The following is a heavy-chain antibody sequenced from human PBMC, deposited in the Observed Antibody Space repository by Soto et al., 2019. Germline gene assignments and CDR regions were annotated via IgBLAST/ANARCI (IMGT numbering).Heavy chain of an antibody. CDR3: AKDSSRIRSGSYFDY. Sequence: QVQLVESGGGVVQPGRSLRLSCAASGFTFSSYGMHWVRQAPGKGLEWVAVISYDGSNKYYADSVKGRFTISRDNSKNTLYLQMNSLRAEDTAVYYCAKDSSRIRSGSYFDYWGQGTLVTVSS. J-gene: IGHJ4*02. V-gene: IGHV3-30*18. D-gene: IGHD3-22*01. CDR2: ISYDGSNK. CDR1: GFTFSSYG.